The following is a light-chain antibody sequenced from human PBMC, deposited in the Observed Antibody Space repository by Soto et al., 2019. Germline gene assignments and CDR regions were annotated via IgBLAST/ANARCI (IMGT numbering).Light chain of an antibody. Sequence: EIVMTQSPATLSVSPGERATLSCRASQSVSSNLAWYQQKPGQAPRLLIYDASTRATGIPATFSGSGSGTEFTLTISSLQSEDFAIYYCQQRSNWPLLTFGGGTKVEIK. V-gene: IGKV3-15*01. CDR3: QQRSNWPLLT. J-gene: IGKJ4*01. CDR1: QSVSSN. CDR2: DAS.